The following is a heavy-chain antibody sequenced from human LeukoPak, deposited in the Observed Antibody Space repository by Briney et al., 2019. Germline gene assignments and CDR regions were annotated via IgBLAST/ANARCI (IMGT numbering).Heavy chain of an antibody. D-gene: IGHD3-3*01. CDR3: ARDGNYDFWSGYPDY. J-gene: IGHJ4*02. V-gene: IGHV1-2*02. CDR1: GYTFTGYY. Sequence: ASVKVSCKASGYTFTGYYMHLVRQAPGQGLEWMGWINPNSGGTNYAQKFQGRVTMTRDTSISTAYMELSRLRSDDTAVYYCARDGNYDFWSGYPDYWGQGTLVTVSS. CDR2: INPNSGGT.